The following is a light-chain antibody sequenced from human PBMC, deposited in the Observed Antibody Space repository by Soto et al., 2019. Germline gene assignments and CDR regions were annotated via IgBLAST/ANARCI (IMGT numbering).Light chain of an antibody. CDR3: QQYNTYST. J-gene: IGKJ1*01. Sequence: DIQMTQSPSTLSASVGDRVTITCRASQSISSYLAWYQQRPGKAPKLLIYKASSLDSGVPSRFSGSGSGTKFTLTINSLQPDDFANYYCQQYNTYSTFGQGTKVEIK. CDR1: QSISSY. V-gene: IGKV1-5*03. CDR2: KAS.